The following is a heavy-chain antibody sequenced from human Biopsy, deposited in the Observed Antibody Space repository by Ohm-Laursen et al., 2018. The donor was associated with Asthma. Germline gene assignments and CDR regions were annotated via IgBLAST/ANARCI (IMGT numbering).Heavy chain of an antibody. CDR1: GVSISSDY. D-gene: IGHD2-21*02. V-gene: IGHV4-59*01. Sequence: SQTLSLTCTVSGVSISSDYWSWIRQPPGKGLEWIGHIYYSGSTNYQPSLKSRVTISVDTSKNQFSLKLRSVTAAGAAVYYCARGISRVTGLFDHFDSWGQGTLVTVSS. J-gene: IGHJ4*02. CDR2: IYYSGST. CDR3: ARGISRVTGLFDHFDS.